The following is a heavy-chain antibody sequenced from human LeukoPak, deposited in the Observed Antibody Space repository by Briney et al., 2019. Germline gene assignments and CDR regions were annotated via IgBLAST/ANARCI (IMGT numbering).Heavy chain of an antibody. J-gene: IGHJ4*02. Sequence: SETLSLTCAVYGGSFSGYYWSWIRQPPGKGLEWIGEINHSGSTNFNPSLKSRVTMSVDTSKSQFSLRLSSVTAADTAVYYCARRTGYCSSTSCSSFDYWGQGALVTVSS. CDR2: INHSGST. CDR3: ARRTGYCSSTSCSSFDY. D-gene: IGHD2-2*03. V-gene: IGHV4-34*01. CDR1: GGSFSGYY.